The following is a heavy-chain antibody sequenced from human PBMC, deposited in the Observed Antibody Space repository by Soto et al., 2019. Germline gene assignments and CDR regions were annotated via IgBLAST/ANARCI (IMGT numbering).Heavy chain of an antibody. CDR1: GYTFAIYG. J-gene: IGHJ4*02. CDR3: ARDKITGLFDY. Sequence: GASVKVSCKASGYTFAIYGINWVRQAPGQGLEWMGWIGAYNGDTDYAQTLQGRVTMTTDTSKNQFSLKLTSVTAADTAVYYCARDKITGLFDYWGQGTLVTVSS. V-gene: IGHV1-18*01. CDR2: IGAYNGDT. D-gene: IGHD2-8*02.